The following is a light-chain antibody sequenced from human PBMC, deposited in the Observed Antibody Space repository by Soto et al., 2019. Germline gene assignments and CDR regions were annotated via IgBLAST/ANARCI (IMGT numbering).Light chain of an antibody. CDR2: DAS. Sequence: EIVLTQSPATLSLSPGERATLSCRASQSISNHLVWYQQKSGQAPRLLIYDASRRATDIPARFSGSGSGTDFTLTISSLEAGDFAVYYCQQRSTWPPTFGQGTRLEIK. J-gene: IGKJ5*01. CDR3: QQRSTWPPT. V-gene: IGKV3-11*01. CDR1: QSISNH.